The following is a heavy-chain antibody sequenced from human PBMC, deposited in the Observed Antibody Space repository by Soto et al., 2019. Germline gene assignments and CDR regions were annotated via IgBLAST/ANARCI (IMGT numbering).Heavy chain of an antibody. CDR3: ARVPRSYYSRETNWFTP. Sequence: PSETLSLTCTVSGGSISSYYWSWIRQHPGKGLEWIGYIYYSGSTYYNPSLKSRVTISVDTSKNQFSLKLSSVTAADTAVYYCARVPRSYYSRETNWFTPLRHATLV. J-gene: IGHJ5*02. CDR1: GGSISSYY. CDR2: IYYSGST. V-gene: IGHV4-59*06. D-gene: IGHD3-10*01.